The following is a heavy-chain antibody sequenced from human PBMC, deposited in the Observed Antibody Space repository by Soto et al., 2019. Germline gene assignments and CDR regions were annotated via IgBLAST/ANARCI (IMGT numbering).Heavy chain of an antibody. Sequence: GGSLRLSCAASGFTLSSYAMSWVRQAPGKGLEWVSCIRGSDGSTYYTDSVKGRFTISRDNSKNTLYLQMSSQRAEDTAVYYCAKHGDSGLYFYYMDVWGKGTTVTVSS. D-gene: IGHD2-21*02. CDR2: IRGSDGST. V-gene: IGHV3-23*01. CDR1: GFTLSSYA. J-gene: IGHJ6*03. CDR3: AKHGDSGLYFYYMDV.